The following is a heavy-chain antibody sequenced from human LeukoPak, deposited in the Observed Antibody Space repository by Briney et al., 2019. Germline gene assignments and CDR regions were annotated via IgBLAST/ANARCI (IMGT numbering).Heavy chain of an antibody. CDR2: ISGNNDNP. J-gene: IGHJ4*02. V-gene: IGHV1-18*01. CDR1: GYTFSNFG. CDR3: ARDGTSTDGY. Sequence: ASVKVSYKASGYTFSNFGISWVRQAPGQGLEWMGWISGNNDNPNYGQNFQGRFTVTTDSSTSTAYMELRNLRSDDTAVDYCARDGTSTDGYWGQGTLVTVSS. D-gene: IGHD2-2*01.